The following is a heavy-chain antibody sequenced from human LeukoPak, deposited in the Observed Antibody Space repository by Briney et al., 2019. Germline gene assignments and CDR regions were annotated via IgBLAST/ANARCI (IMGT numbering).Heavy chain of an antibody. CDR1: GGSISSYY. Sequence: SETLSLTRTVSGGSISSYYWSWIRQPPGKGLEWIGYIYYSGSTNYNPSLKSRVTISVDTSKNQFSLKLSSVTAADTAVYYCARARTLSSSWYYYFDYWGQGTLVTVSS. CDR3: ARARTLSSSWYYYFDY. D-gene: IGHD6-13*01. V-gene: IGHV4-59*01. CDR2: IYYSGST. J-gene: IGHJ4*02.